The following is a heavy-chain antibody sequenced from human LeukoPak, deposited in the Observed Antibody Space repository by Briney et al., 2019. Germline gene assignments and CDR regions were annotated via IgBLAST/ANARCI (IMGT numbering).Heavy chain of an antibody. CDR1: GYTFTSYA. CDR2: INAGNGNT. CDR3: ARSIASPGTGY. Sequence: ASVKVSCKASGYTFTSYAVHWVRQASGQRLEWMGWINAGNGNTKYSQKFQGRVTITRDTSASTAYMELSSLRSEDTAVYYCARSIASPGTGYWGQGTLVTVSS. V-gene: IGHV1-3*01. J-gene: IGHJ4*02. D-gene: IGHD6-13*01.